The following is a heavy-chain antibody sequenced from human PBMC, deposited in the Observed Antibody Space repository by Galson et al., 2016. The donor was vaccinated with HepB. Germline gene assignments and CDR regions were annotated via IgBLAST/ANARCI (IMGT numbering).Heavy chain of an antibody. V-gene: IGHV3-33*01. CDR3: ARATRGLSTYYLDF. J-gene: IGHJ4*02. CDR1: GFSLSSHA. D-gene: IGHD5/OR15-5a*01. Sequence: SLRLSCATSGFSLSSHAMHWVRQAPGRGLEWVAVIWYDGGNQFYADSVRDRFTISRDMSKTTVFLQMTSLRVDDTAVYYCARATRGLSTYYLDFWGQGTLVSVSS. CDR2: IWYDGGNQ.